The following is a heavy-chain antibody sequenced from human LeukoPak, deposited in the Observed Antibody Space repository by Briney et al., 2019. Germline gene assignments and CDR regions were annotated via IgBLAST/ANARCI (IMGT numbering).Heavy chain of an antibody. Sequence: SETLSLTCSVSGGSISSYYWSWIRQPPGKGLEWIGYIYYSGSTNYNPSLKSRVTISVDTSKNQFSLKLSSVTAADTAVYYCARLGEHDYGGNGPVWDYWGQGTLDTVSS. CDR2: IYYSGST. J-gene: IGHJ4*02. CDR3: ARLGEHDYGGNGPVWDY. CDR1: GGSISSYY. D-gene: IGHD4-23*01. V-gene: IGHV4-59*01.